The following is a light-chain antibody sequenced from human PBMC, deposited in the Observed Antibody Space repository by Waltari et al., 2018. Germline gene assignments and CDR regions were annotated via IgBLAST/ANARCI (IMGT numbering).Light chain of an antibody. CDR3: NSRDSSGNHLGV. CDR1: RLSSYY. CDR2: AKN. Sequence: SSELTQDPAVSVALGQTVRIACQVDRLSSYYASWYHQKPGQAPVLVIYAKNNRPSGIPDRFSGSSSGNTASLTIAGAQAEDEADYYCNSRDSSGNHLGVFGGGTKLTVL. V-gene: IGLV3-19*01. J-gene: IGLJ3*02.